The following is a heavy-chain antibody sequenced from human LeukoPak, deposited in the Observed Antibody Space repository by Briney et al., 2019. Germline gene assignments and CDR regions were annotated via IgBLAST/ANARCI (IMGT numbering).Heavy chain of an antibody. V-gene: IGHV3-30-3*01. CDR1: GFTFSSYA. CDR2: ISYDGSNK. Sequence: PGGSLRLSCAASGFTFSSYAMHWVRQAPGKGLEWVAVISYDGSNKYYADSVKGRFTISRDNSKNTLYLQMNSLRAEDTAVYYCARDFEGYYTYYYYMDVWGKGTTVTVSS. J-gene: IGHJ6*03. CDR3: ARDFEGYYTYYYYMDV. D-gene: IGHD3-3*01.